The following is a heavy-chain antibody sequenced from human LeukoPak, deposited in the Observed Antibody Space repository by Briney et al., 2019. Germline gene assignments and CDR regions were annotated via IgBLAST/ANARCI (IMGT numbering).Heavy chain of an antibody. V-gene: IGHV1-69*05. Sequence: GSSVKVSCKAFGGTFSSYAISWVRQAPGQGLEWMGRIIPIFGTANYAQKFQGRVTITTDESTSTAYMELSSLRSEDTAVYYCARDRVDTAMATSYYYYYMDVWGKGTTVTVSS. CDR3: ARDRVDTAMATSYYYYYMDV. J-gene: IGHJ6*03. D-gene: IGHD5-18*01. CDR1: GGTFSSYA. CDR2: IIPIFGTA.